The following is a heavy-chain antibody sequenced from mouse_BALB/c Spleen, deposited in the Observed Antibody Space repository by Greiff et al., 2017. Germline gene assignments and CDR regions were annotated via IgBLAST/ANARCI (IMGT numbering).Heavy chain of an antibody. D-gene: IGHD4-1*02. J-gene: IGHJ1*01. CDR1: GYSITSCYY. Sequence: EVQLQESGPGLVKPSQSLSLTCSVTGYSITSCYYWNWIRQFPGNKLEWMGYISYDGSNNYNPSLKNRISITRDTSKNQFFLKLNSVTTEDTATYYCATTRLYWYFDVWGAGTTVTVSS. CDR2: ISYDGSN. CDR3: ATTRLYWYFDV. V-gene: IGHV3-6*02.